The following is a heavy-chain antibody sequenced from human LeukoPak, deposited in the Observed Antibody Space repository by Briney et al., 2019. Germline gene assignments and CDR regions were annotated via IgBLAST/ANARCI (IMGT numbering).Heavy chain of an antibody. J-gene: IGHJ5*02. CDR1: GGTFSSYA. CDR2: IIPIFGTA. V-gene: IGHV1-69*13. D-gene: IGHD6-19*01. CDR3: ASVGSGWYWVGSLDQKKYNWFDP. Sequence: GASVKVSCKASGGTFSSYAISWVRQAPGQGLEWMGGIIPIFGTANYAQKFQGRVTITADESTSTAYMELSSLRSEDTAVYYCASVGSGWYWVGSLDQKKYNWFDPWGQGTLVTVSS.